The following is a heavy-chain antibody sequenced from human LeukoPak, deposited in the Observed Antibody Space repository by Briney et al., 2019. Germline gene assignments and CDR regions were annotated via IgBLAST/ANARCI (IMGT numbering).Heavy chain of an antibody. D-gene: IGHD5-18*01. Sequence: SETLSLTCTVSGVSISSHYWSWIRQPPGKGLEWIGNTYYSGSTNYNPSLKSRVTITEDTSKNQFSLKLSSVTAAETAVYYCARVFVDTADYWGQGTLVTVSS. J-gene: IGHJ4*02. CDR1: GVSISSHY. V-gene: IGHV4-59*11. CDR2: TYYSGST. CDR3: ARVFVDTADY.